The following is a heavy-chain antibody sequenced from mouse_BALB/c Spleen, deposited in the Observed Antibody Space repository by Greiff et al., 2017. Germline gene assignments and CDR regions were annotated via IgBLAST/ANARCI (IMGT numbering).Heavy chain of an antibody. Sequence: VKLVESGPGLVQPSQSLSITCTVSGFSFTSYGVHWVRQSPGKGLEWLGVIWSGGSTDYNAAFISRLSISTDNSKSQVFFKMNSLQANDTAIYYCARKGGITTGYAMDYWGQGTSVTVSS. V-gene: IGHV2-2*02. D-gene: IGHD2-4*01. CDR3: ARKGGITTGYAMDY. J-gene: IGHJ4*01. CDR1: GFSFTSYG. CDR2: IWSGGST.